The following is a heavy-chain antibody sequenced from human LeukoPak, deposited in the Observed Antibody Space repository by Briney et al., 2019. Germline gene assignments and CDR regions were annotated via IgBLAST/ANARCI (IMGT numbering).Heavy chain of an antibody. CDR1: GFTFSSYG. V-gene: IGHV3-23*01. J-gene: IGHJ4*02. CDR3: AKGGYSSGWRNYFDY. CDR2: ISATGGST. Sequence: GGSLRLSCAASGFTFSSYGVTWVRQAPGKGLEWVSTISATGGSTYYADSVKGRFTISRDNSKDTLYLQMNSLRAEDTAVYYCAKGGYSSGWRNYFDYWGQGTLVTVSS. D-gene: IGHD6-19*01.